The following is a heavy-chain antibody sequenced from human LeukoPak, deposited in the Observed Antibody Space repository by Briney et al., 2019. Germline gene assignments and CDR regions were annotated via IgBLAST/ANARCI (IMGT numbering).Heavy chain of an antibody. CDR2: VLYSGST. CDR1: GGSITSYL. CDR3: ARANLYYFDY. Sequence: SETLSLTCTVSGGSITSYLWSWIRQPPGRGLEWLGSVLYSGSTNYNPSLSGRVGLSIDTSKRQFSLKLSSVTTADTAVYYCARANLYYFDYWGQGIPVTVSS. V-gene: IGHV4-59*01. J-gene: IGHJ4*02.